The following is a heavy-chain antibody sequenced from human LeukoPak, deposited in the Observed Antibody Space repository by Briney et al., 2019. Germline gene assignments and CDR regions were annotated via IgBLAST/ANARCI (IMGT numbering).Heavy chain of an antibody. V-gene: IGHV4-59*01. Sequence: SETLSLTCTVSGGSISTYSWTWIRQPPGKGLEWIGNIYYSGSTNYNPSLKSRVTISIDTSKKQFSLKVSYVTAADTAVYYCARAHSSGWPHMFDPWGQGTLVTVPS. J-gene: IGHJ5*02. CDR1: GGSISTYS. CDR3: ARAHSSGWPHMFDP. D-gene: IGHD6-19*01. CDR2: IYYSGST.